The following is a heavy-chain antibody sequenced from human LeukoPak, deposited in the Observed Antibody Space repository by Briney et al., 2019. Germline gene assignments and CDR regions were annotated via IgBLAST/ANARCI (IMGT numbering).Heavy chain of an antibody. J-gene: IGHJ5*02. V-gene: IGHV4-59*08. CDR2: IHYGGTT. Sequence: SETLSLTCTVSGGSINGYYWSWIRQPPGKGLEWIAYIHYGGTTNYNPSLTGRVTISVDTSKNQFSLRLSSVTAADTAVYFCASQSAAPGTQWFDPWGPGTLVTVSS. CDR3: ASQSAAPGTQWFDP. D-gene: IGHD6-13*01. CDR1: GGSINGYY.